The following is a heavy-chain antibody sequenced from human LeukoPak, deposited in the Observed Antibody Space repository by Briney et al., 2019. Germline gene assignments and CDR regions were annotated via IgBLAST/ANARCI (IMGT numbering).Heavy chain of an antibody. D-gene: IGHD4-17*01. V-gene: IGHV3-74*01. CDR1: GFTFSTYW. CDR3: ARASTTVTKYGMDV. Sequence: GGSLRLSCAASGFTFSTYWMHWVRQVPGKGLVGVSRIKGDGSSSIYADSVKGRFTISRDNAKNTLYLQMNSLRAEDTAVYYCARASTTVTKYGMDVWGQGTTVTVSS. J-gene: IGHJ6*02. CDR2: IKGDGSSS.